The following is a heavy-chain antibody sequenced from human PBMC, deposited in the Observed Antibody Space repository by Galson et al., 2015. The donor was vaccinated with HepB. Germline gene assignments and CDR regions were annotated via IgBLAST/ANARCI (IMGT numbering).Heavy chain of an antibody. CDR1: GYSFTSYW. J-gene: IGHJ5*02. CDR3: ARHSRSGSYSEPNWFDP. CDR2: IYPGDSDT. Sequence: QSGAEVKKPGESLKISCTGSGYSFTSYWIGWVRQMPGKGLEWMGIIYPGDSDTRYSPSFQGQVTISADKSISTAYLQWSSLKASDTAMYYCARHSRSGSYSEPNWFDPWGQGTLVTVSS. D-gene: IGHD3-10*01. V-gene: IGHV5-51*01.